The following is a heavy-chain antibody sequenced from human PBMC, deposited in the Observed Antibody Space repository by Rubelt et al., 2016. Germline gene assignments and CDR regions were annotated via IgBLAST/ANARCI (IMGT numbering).Heavy chain of an antibody. Sequence: QVQLVQSGAEVQKPGASVKVSCKASGYTFTGYYMHWVRQAPGPGLEWMGWINPNSGGTNYAQKFQGRVTMTRDTSISTAYMELSRLRSDDTAVYYCARFAIGGHSSGYLFDYWGQGTLVTVSS. CDR3: ARFAIGGHSSGYLFDY. D-gene: IGHD3-22*01. J-gene: IGHJ4*02. V-gene: IGHV1-2*02. CDR1: GYTFTGYY. CDR2: INPNSGGT.